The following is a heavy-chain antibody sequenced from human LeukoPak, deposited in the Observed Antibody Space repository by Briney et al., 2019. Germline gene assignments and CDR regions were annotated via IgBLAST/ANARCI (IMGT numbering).Heavy chain of an antibody. V-gene: IGHV4-34*01. Sequence: SETLSLTCAVYGGSFSDYYWTWIRQPPGKGLEWIGEINHSGSTNYNPSLKSRVTISVDTSNKQFSLKLSSVTAADTAVYYCARGAYSYGFFGAFDIWGQGTMVTVSS. CDR3: ARGAYSYGFFGAFDI. D-gene: IGHD5-18*01. CDR2: INHSGST. CDR1: GGSFSDYY. J-gene: IGHJ3*02.